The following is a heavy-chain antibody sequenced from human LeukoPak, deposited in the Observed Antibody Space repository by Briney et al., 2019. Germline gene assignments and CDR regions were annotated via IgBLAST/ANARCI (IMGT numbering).Heavy chain of an antibody. CDR2: ISSGSVTI. D-gene: IGHD6-13*01. CDR1: GFIFSSYS. V-gene: IGHV3-48*01. Sequence: PGGSLRLSCAASGFIFSSYSMNWVRQAPGKGLEWLSFISSGSVTIYYTDSVKGRFTISRDNAKNSLYLQMNSLRAEDTAVYYCARFIAAPYYFDYWGRGTLVTVSS. CDR3: ARFIAAPYYFDY. J-gene: IGHJ4*02.